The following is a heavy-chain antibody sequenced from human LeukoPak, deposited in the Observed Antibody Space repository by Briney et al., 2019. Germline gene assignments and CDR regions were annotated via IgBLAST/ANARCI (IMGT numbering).Heavy chain of an antibody. CDR3: ARARIVVVPAPRFDP. V-gene: IGHV4-34*01. CDR1: GGSFSGYY. Sequence: PSETLSLTCAVYGGSFSGYYWSWIRQPPGKGLEWIGEINHSGSTNYNPSLKSRVTISVDTSKNQFSLKLSSVTAADTAVYYCARARIVVVPAPRFDPWGQGTLVTVSS. D-gene: IGHD2-2*01. CDR2: INHSGST. J-gene: IGHJ5*02.